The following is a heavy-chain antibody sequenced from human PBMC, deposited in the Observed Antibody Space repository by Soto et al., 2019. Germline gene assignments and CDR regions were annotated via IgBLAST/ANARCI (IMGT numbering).Heavy chain of an antibody. Sequence: EASVKVSCKASGYSFTGYYIHWVRQAPGQGLEWMGWINPDSGATNYVQNFQGRVTLTSDTSISTASMDLTSLTSDDTAVYYCARGDYGTGGYPFPYFDYWGQGTLVTVSS. J-gene: IGHJ4*02. CDR2: INPDSGAT. V-gene: IGHV1-2*02. CDR3: ARGDYGTGGYPFPYFDY. D-gene: IGHD2-8*02. CDR1: GYSFTGYY.